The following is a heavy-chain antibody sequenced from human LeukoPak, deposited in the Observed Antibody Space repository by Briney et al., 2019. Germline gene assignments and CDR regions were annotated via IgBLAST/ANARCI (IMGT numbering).Heavy chain of an antibody. CDR1: GYTLTAYY. J-gene: IGHJ3*02. D-gene: IGHD3-22*01. CDR3: ARPHYESSGLYVDAFDI. Sequence: ASVKVSCMVSGYTLTAYYLHWVRQAPGQGLEWMGRINPNSGGTTYAQKFQGRVTMSRDTSIGTAYMELSSLRSDDTAVYCCARPHYESSGLYVDAFDIWGQGTMVTVSS. V-gene: IGHV1-2*06. CDR2: INPNSGGT.